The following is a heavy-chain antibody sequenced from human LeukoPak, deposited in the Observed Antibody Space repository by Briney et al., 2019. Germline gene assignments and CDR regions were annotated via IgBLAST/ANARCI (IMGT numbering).Heavy chain of an antibody. J-gene: IGHJ4*02. CDR2: IRYDGSNK. Sequence: PGGSLRLSCAASGFTFSSYGMQWVRQAPGKGLEWVAFIRYDGSNKYYADSVKGRFTISRDNSKNTLYLQMNSLRAEDTAVYYCATGLKTSGYWDFDYWGQGTLVTVSS. V-gene: IGHV3-30*02. CDR3: ATGLKTSGYWDFDY. D-gene: IGHD3-22*01. CDR1: GFTFSSYG.